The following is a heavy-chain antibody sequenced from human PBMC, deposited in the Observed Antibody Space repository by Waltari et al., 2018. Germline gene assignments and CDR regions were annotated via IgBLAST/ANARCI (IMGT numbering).Heavy chain of an antibody. CDR1: GFIFRNYW. V-gene: IGHV3-74*01. CDR3: ARHLHY. J-gene: IGHJ4*02. CDR2: ISEDGSVA. Sequence: EEQLVESAGGLAQPGWSLRLSCVASGFIFRNYWMHWVRQVPGKGLVWVSRISEDGSVANYADSVQGRFNVSRDNARNTLYLQMDSLRVEDTAVYYCARHLHYWGQGTLVTVSS.